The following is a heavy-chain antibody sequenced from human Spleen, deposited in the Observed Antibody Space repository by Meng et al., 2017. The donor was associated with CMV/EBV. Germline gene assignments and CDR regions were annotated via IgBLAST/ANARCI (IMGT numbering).Heavy chain of an antibody. Sequence: GGSLRLSCKGSGYSFTSYWIGWVRQMPGKGLEWMGIIYPGDSDTRYSPSFQGQVTISADKSISTAYLQWSSLKASDTAMYYCARGLGYSSSSVGIYYDSSGYYFDYWGQGTLVTVSS. CDR3: ARGLGYSSSSVGIYYDSSGYYFDY. CDR2: IYPGDSDT. V-gene: IGHV5-51*01. J-gene: IGHJ4*02. CDR1: GYSFTSYW. D-gene: IGHD3-22*01.